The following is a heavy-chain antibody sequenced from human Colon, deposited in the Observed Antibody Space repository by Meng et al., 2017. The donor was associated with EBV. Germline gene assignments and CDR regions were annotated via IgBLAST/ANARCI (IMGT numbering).Heavy chain of an antibody. CDR2: VSHPGSA. D-gene: IGHD3-9*01. CDR1: GGSFSGYV. J-gene: IGHJ4*02. V-gene: IGHV4-34*01. CDR3: ARVPTTGYKDH. Sequence: QVLRQQLGAGLLKPSDTLSLTCTVNGGSFSGYVWSWVRQPPGKGMEWIGEVSHPGSANYNPSLKSRVTISVDASEKQFSLRLTSVTAADSAVYYCARVPTTGYKDHWGQGTLVTVPS.